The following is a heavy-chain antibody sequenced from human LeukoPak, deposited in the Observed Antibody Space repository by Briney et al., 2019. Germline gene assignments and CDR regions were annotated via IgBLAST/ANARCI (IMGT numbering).Heavy chain of an antibody. D-gene: IGHD6-6*01. J-gene: IGHJ4*02. CDR2: IYGNDGK. CDR1: GFSLSTSEVA. Sequence: SGPTLVNPTQTLTLTCTFSGFSLSTSEVAVGWIRQPPGKALEWLALIYGNDGKHYSPSLKSRLTITKDTSKNHVVVTMTNMDPADTATYYCAHRRSSSFDYWGQGTLVTVSS. V-gene: IGHV2-5*01. CDR3: AHRRSSSFDY.